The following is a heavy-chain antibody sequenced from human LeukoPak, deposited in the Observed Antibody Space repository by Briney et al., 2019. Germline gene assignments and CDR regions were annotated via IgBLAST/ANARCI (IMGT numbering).Heavy chain of an antibody. CDR1: GFTFSSYE. CDR2: ISSSGSTI. J-gene: IGHJ4*02. Sequence: GGSLRLSCAASGFTFSSYEMNWVRQAPGKGLEWVSYISSSGSTIYYADSVKGRFTISRDNAKNSLYLQMNSLRAEDTAMYYCARYSSSWLPSDYWGQGTLVTVSS. V-gene: IGHV3-48*03. CDR3: ARYSSSWLPSDY. D-gene: IGHD6-13*01.